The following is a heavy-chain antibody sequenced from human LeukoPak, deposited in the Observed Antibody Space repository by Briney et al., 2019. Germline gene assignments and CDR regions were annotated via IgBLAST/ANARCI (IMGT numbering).Heavy chain of an antibody. V-gene: IGHV4-31*03. CDR1: GGSISSGGYY. J-gene: IGHJ3*02. Sequence: APQTLSLTCTVSGGSISSGGYYWSWIRQHPGKGLEWIGYIYYSGSTYYNPSLKSRVTISVDTSKNQFSLKLSSVTAADTAVYYCARAPLAYCGGDCYSGAFDIWGQGTMVTVSS. D-gene: IGHD2-21*02. CDR3: ARAPLAYCGGDCYSGAFDI. CDR2: IYYSGST.